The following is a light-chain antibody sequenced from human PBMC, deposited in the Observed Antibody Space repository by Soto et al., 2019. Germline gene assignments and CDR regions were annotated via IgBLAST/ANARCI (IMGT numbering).Light chain of an antibody. J-gene: IGLJ1*01. CDR3: SSYADSGNYYL. CDR1: STDVGNYNL. V-gene: IGLV2-23*02. Sequence: QSALTQPASVSGSPGQSITISCTGTSTDVGNYNLVSWYQQQHPGKAPKLMIYDVSKRPSGVSNRFSGSKSGNTASLTISGLQAEDEADYYCSSYADSGNYYLFGPGTKVTVL. CDR2: DVS.